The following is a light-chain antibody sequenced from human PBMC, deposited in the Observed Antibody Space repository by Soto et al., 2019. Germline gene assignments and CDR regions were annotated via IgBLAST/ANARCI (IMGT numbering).Light chain of an antibody. CDR1: QDISNY. Sequence: DIQMTQSPSSLSASVGDRVTITCQASQDISNYLNWYQQKPGEAPKLLIYDASNLETGVPSRFSGSGSGTDFTFTISSLQPEDIATYYCQQYDNLLLTFGQGTRLEIK. V-gene: IGKV1-33*01. J-gene: IGKJ5*01. CDR3: QQYDNLLLT. CDR2: DAS.